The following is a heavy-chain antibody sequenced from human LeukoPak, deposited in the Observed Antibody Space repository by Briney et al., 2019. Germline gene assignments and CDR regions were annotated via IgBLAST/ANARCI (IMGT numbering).Heavy chain of an antibody. CDR3: AKGCKKGSTSCPYYFDY. J-gene: IGHJ4*02. V-gene: IGHV3-30*02. CDR1: GFTFSSYG. Sequence: GGSLRLSCAASGFTFSSYGMHWVRQAPGKGLERVAFIRYDGSNKYYADSVKGRFTISRDNSKNTLYLQMNSLRAEDRAVYYCAKGCKKGSTSCPYYFDYWGQGTLVTVSS. CDR2: IRYDGSNK. D-gene: IGHD2-2*01.